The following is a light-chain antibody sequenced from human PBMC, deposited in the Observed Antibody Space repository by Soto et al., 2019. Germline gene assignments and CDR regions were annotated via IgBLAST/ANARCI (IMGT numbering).Light chain of an antibody. Sequence: EIVMTQSQATLSVSPGERVTLSCRASQSVSSNLACYQQQPGHAPRLLIYGPSARATGIPARFSGSGSGTVFPLNSSSLQSEDFAVELRRLYATWPPRVTFCHG. CDR3: RLYATWPPRVT. J-gene: IGKJ3*01. CDR1: QSVSSN. V-gene: IGKV3-15*01. CDR2: GPS.